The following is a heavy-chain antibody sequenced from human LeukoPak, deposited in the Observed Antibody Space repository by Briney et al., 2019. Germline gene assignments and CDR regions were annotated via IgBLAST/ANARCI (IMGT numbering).Heavy chain of an antibody. CDR1: GFTFSSYG. CDR3: AKVQSGSPPQAFDY. V-gene: IGHV3-30*18. J-gene: IGHJ4*02. D-gene: IGHD1-26*01. CDR2: ISYDGSNK. Sequence: PGGSLRLSCAASGFTFSSYGMHWVRQAPGKGLEWVAVISYDGSNKYYADSVEGRFTISRDNSKNTLYLQMNSLRAEDTAVYYCAKVQSGSPPQAFDYWSQGTLVTVSS.